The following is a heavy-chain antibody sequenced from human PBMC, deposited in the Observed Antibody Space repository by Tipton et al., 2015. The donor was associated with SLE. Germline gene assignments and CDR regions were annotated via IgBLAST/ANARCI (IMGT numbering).Heavy chain of an antibody. D-gene: IGHD3-10*01. Sequence: SLRLSCAASGFTFSSYSMNWVRQAPGKGLVWVSSISSSSSYIYYADSVKGRFTISRDNAKNSLYLQMNSLRAEDTAVYYCARDTYGSGSPPDYWGQGTLVTVSS. CDR1: GFTFSSYS. V-gene: IGHV3-21*01. J-gene: IGHJ4*02. CDR2: ISSSSSYI. CDR3: ARDTYGSGSPPDY.